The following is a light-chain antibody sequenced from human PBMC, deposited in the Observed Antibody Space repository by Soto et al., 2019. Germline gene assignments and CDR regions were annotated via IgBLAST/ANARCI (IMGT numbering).Light chain of an antibody. CDR1: QSLSSS. CDR2: DAS. Sequence: EIVLTQSPATLSLSPGELATLSCRASQSLSSSLAWYQQKPGQAPRLLIYDASNRATGIPARFSGSGSGTDFTLNISSLEPEDFAIYYCQQRSNWPHTFGQGTKLEIK. V-gene: IGKV3-11*01. CDR3: QQRSNWPHT. J-gene: IGKJ2*01.